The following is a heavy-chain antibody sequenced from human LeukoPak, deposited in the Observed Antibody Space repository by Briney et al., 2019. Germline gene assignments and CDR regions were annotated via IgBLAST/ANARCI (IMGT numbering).Heavy chain of an antibody. CDR3: ARGGYSGSYFDY. V-gene: IGHV3-48*02. D-gene: IGHD1-26*01. CDR1: GFTFSTYS. Sequence: GGSLRLSCAASGFTFSTYSMNWVRQAPGKGLEWLSYISGSSSIFYYADSVKGRFTISRDNAKNSLYLQVNSLRDGDTAVYYCARGGYSGSYFDYWGQGTLITVSS. CDR2: ISGSSSIF. J-gene: IGHJ4*02.